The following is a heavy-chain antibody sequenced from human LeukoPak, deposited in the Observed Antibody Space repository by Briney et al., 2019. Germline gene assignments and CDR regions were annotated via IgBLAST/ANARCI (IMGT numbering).Heavy chain of an antibody. CDR2: IYYSGST. Sequence: SEILSLTCTVSSGSINNYYWSWIRQPPGKGLELIGYIYYSGSTNYNPSLKSRVTMSVDTSKNQFSLKVNSVTAADTAVYYCARRTGYYDGFDYWGQGTLVTVSS. D-gene: IGHD3/OR15-3a*01. J-gene: IGHJ4*02. CDR3: ARRTGYYDGFDY. CDR1: SGSINNYY. V-gene: IGHV4-59*01.